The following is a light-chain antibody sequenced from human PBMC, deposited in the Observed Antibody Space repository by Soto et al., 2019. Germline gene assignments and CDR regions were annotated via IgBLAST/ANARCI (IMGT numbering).Light chain of an antibody. CDR3: SSYTTTDPYV. CDR2: EVS. J-gene: IGLJ1*01. Sequence: QSVLTQPPSASGSLGQSVTFSCTGTSSDVGGYDFVSWYQQHPGKAPKYLIYEVSNRPSGVSDRFSGSKSGTTASLTISGLQAEDEADYYCSSYTTTDPYVFGTGTKLTVL. V-gene: IGLV2-14*01. CDR1: SSDVGGYDF.